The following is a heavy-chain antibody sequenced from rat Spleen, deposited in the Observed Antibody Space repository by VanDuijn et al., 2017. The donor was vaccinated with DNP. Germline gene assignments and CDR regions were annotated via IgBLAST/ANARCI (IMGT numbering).Heavy chain of an antibody. CDR2: INKDSSTI. D-gene: IGHD1-1*01. Sequence: EVKLVESGGGLVQPGRSLKLSCAASGFNFNDYWMGWVRQAPGKGLEWIGEINKDSSTINYTPSLKDKFTISRDNAQNTLYLQMSKLGSEDTAIYYCARDYSGSYVMDAWGQGASVTVSS. CDR3: ARDYSGSYVMDA. J-gene: IGHJ4*01. CDR1: GFNFNDYW. V-gene: IGHV4-2*01.